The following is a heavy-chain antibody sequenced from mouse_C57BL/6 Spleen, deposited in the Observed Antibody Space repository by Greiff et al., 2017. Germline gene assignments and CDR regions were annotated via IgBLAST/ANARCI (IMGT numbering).Heavy chain of an antibody. V-gene: IGHV5-6*01. CDR2: ISSGGSYT. CDR1: GFTFSSYG. J-gene: IGHJ4*01. Sequence: EVQLVESGGDLVKPGGSLKLSCAASGFTFSSYGMSWVRQTPDKRLEWVATISSGGSYTYYPDSVKGRFTISRDNAKNTLYLQMSSLKSEDTAMYYCARVYDYNGGYYAMDYWGQGTSVTVSS. D-gene: IGHD2-4*01. CDR3: ARVYDYNGGYYAMDY.